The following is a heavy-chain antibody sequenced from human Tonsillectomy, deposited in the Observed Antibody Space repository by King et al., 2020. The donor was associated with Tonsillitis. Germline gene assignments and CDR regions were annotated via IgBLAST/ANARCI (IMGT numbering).Heavy chain of an antibody. Sequence: QLVESGGGVVQPGRSLRLSCAASGFTFSSYGMHWVRQAPGKGLEWVAVISYDGSNKYYADSVKGRFTISRDNSKNTLYLQMNSLRAEDTAVYYCAKVRFDGDYVIYYFDYWGQGTLVTVSS. V-gene: IGHV3-30*18. D-gene: IGHD4-17*01. CDR2: ISYDGSNK. CDR1: GFTFSSYG. CDR3: AKVRFDGDYVIYYFDY. J-gene: IGHJ4*02.